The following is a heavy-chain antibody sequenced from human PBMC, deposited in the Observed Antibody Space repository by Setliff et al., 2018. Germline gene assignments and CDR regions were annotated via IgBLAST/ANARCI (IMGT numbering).Heavy chain of an antibody. Sequence: SETLSLTCAVSGGSISSSNWWSWVRQPPGKGLEWIGEIYHSGSTNYNPSLKSRVTISVDTSKNQFSLKLSSVTAADTAVYYCARTLLLSPYYFDYWGQGTLVTVSS. CDR2: IYHSGST. CDR1: GGSISSSNW. CDR3: ARTLLLSPYYFDY. V-gene: IGHV4-4*02. J-gene: IGHJ4*02. D-gene: IGHD2-21*01.